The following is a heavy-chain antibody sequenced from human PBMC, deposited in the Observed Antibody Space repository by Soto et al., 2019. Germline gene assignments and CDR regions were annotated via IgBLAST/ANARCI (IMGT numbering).Heavy chain of an antibody. CDR2: ISGSGGST. Sequence: GGSLRLSCAASGFTFSSYAMSWVRQAPGKGLEWVSAISGSGGSTYYADSVKGRFTISRDNSKNTLYLQMNSLRAEDTAVYYCATRPYCTNGVCFSYWGQGTLVTVSS. CDR1: GFTFSSYA. J-gene: IGHJ4*02. V-gene: IGHV3-23*01. D-gene: IGHD2-8*01. CDR3: ATRPYCTNGVCFSY.